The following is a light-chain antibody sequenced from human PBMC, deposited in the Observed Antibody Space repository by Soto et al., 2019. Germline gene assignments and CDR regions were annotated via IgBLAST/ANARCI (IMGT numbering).Light chain of an antibody. V-gene: IGLV2-14*01. Sequence: QSVLTQPASVSGSPGQSITISCTGTSSDVGGYNYVSWYQQHPGKAPKLMIYDVSNRPSGVSNRFSGSKSGNTASLTISGLQAADEADYYCSSYTSSSTRVVFGGGTKLTVL. CDR2: DVS. J-gene: IGLJ2*01. CDR3: SSYTSSSTRVV. CDR1: SSDVGGYNY.